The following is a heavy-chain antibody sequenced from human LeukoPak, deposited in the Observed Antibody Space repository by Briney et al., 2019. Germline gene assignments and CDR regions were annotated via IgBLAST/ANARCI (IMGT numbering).Heavy chain of an antibody. CDR3: ARSITKSDC. CDR2: IKQDGGEK. Sequence: GGSLRLSCAASGFTFSSYWMTWVRQAPGKGLEWVANIKQDGGEKYYVDSVKGRFTISRDNAKDSLYLQMNSLRAEDTAAYYCARSITKSDCWGQGTLVTVSS. J-gene: IGHJ4*02. D-gene: IGHD2-8*01. CDR1: GFTFSSYW. V-gene: IGHV3-7*04.